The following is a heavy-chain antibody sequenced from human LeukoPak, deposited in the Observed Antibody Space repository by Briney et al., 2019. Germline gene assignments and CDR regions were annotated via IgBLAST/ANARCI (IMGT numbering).Heavy chain of an antibody. CDR1: GFTFSSYW. CDR2: IKSKTDGATT. V-gene: IGHV3-15*01. Sequence: GGSLRLSCAASGFTFSSYWMSWVRQAPGKGLEWVGRIKSKTDGATTEYAAPVKGRFTISRDDSKNMLYLQMNSLKTEDTAVYYCTTGLYDYDSGSYSFPWGQGTQVTVSS. D-gene: IGHD3-10*01. J-gene: IGHJ5*02. CDR3: TTGLYDYDSGSYSFP.